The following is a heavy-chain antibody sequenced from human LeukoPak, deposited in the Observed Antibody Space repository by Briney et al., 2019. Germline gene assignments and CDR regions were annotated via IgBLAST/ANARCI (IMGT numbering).Heavy chain of an antibody. CDR1: GYTFTSYD. D-gene: IGHD6-6*01. CDR3: ARGLGSLDAFDI. CDR2: MNPNRSNT. V-gene: IGHV1-8*01. J-gene: IGHJ3*02. Sequence: EASVKVSCKASGYTFTSYDINWVRQATGQGLEWMGWMNPNRSNTGYAQKFQGRVTMTRNTSISTAYMELSSLRSEDTAVYYCARGLGSLDAFDIWGQGTMVTVSS.